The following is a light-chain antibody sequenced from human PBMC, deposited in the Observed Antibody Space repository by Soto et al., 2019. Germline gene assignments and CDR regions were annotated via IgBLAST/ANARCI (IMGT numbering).Light chain of an antibody. J-gene: IGKJ3*01. CDR1: QSVADNH. CDR3: HHYTRSPILT. V-gene: IGKV3-20*01. Sequence: EVVLTQSPGTLSLSAGERATLSCRASQSVADNHLAWYQQKPGQAPRLLIYDASTRAAGIPDRFSGSGSGRDVTLTISRLEHEDFGVYFCHHYTRSPILTFGPGTTVD. CDR2: DAS.